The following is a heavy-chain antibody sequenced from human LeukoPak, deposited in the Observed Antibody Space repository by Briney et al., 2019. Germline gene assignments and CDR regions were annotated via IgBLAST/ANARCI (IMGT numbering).Heavy chain of an antibody. CDR3: ARDFNIVVVPAASFDY. D-gene: IGHD2-2*01. CDR2: IYHSGST. Sequence: SSETLSLTCTVSGYSISSGYYWGWIRQPLGKGLEWIGSIYHSGSTYYNPSLKSRVTISVDTSKNQFSLKLSSVTAADTAVYYCARDFNIVVVPAASFDYWGQGTLVTVSS. V-gene: IGHV4-38-2*02. CDR1: GYSISSGYY. J-gene: IGHJ4*02.